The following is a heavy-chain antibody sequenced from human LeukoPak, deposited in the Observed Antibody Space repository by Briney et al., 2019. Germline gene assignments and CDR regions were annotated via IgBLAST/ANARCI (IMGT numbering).Heavy chain of an antibody. D-gene: IGHD3-22*01. J-gene: IGHJ4*02. Sequence: SVKVSCKASGGTFSSYAISWVRQAPGQGLEWMGGIIPIFGTANYAQKFQGRVTITADESTSTAYMELSGLRSEDTAVYYCAREDRLIGYYDSSGYFLWGQGTLVTVSS. CDR3: AREDRLIGYYDSSGYFL. CDR2: IIPIFGTA. CDR1: GGTFSSYA. V-gene: IGHV1-69*13.